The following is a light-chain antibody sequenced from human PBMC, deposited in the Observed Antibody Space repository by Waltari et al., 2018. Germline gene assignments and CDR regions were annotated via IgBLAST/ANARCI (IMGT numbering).Light chain of an antibody. Sequence: EIVLTRSPGTLSLSPGERATLSCRASQTVRTTYLAWYQQKPGQAPTLLIYDTSSRATGIPDRFSGSGSGTDFSLTISSLEPEDFAVYYCQQYDISPLTFGGGTKVETK. J-gene: IGKJ4*01. CDR1: QTVRTTY. CDR3: QQYDISPLT. CDR2: DTS. V-gene: IGKV3-20*01.